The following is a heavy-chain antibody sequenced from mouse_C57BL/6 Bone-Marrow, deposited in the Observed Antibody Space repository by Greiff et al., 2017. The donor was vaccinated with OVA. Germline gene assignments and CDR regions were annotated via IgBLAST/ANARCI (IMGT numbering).Heavy chain of an antibody. CDR1: GFTFSSYG. CDR3: ARRDYGFDY. D-gene: IGHD2-4*01. CDR2: ISSGGSYT. Sequence: EVQLVESGGDLVKPGGSLKLSCAASGFTFSSYGMSWVRQTPDKRLEWVATISSGGSYTYYQDSVKGRFTISRDNAKNTLYLQMSSLKSEDTAMYYCARRDYGFDYWGQGTTLTVSS. V-gene: IGHV5-6*01. J-gene: IGHJ2*01.